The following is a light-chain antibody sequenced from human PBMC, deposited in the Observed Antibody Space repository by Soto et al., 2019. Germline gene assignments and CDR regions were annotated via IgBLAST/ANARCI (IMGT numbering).Light chain of an antibody. Sequence: DILLTQSPLSLPVTPGEPASISCRSSQSLLHSNGYNYLDWFLQKPGQSPQLLIYLGSNRASGVPDRFSGSGSGTDFTLKISRVEAEDVGVYYCTQVLQTPQTFGQGTKVEIK. J-gene: IGKJ1*01. CDR2: LGS. CDR3: TQVLQTPQT. CDR1: QSLLHSNGYNY. V-gene: IGKV2-28*01.